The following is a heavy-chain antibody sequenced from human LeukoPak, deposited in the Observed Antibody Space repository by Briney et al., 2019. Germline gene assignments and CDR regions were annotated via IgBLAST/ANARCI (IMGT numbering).Heavy chain of an antibody. D-gene: IGHD6-6*01. CDR2: ISWNSGSI. Sequence: GRSLRLSCAASGFTFDDYAMHWVRQAPGTGLEWVSGISWNSGSIGYADSVKGRFTISRDNAKNSLYLQMNSLRAEDTALYYCAKDMAARPPADYFDYWGQGTLVTVSS. V-gene: IGHV3-9*01. CDR3: AKDMAARPPADYFDY. J-gene: IGHJ4*02. CDR1: GFTFDDYA.